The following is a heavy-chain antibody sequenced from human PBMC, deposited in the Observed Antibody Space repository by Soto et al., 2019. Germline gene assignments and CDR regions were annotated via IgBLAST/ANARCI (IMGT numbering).Heavy chain of an antibody. Sequence: QVQLVQSGAEVKKPGASVKVSCKASGYTFTSYDINWVRLATGQGLEWMGWMNPNSGNTAYAQKFQGRVTMTRNTSIITAYMGLSSRRYKDTAGYCCARLKQEYAVAWGQGTLVTVSS. D-gene: IGHD2-2*01. V-gene: IGHV1-8*01. CDR1: GYTFTSYD. CDR2: MNPNSGNT. CDR3: ARLKQEYAVA. J-gene: IGHJ5*02.